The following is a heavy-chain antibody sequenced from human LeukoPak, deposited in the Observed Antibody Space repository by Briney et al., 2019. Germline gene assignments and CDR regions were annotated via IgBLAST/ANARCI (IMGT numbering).Heavy chain of an antibody. J-gene: IGHJ4*02. CDR3: ARARGDYSSSSAIDY. Sequence: PSETPSLTCNISGGSINSSTYYWGWIRQPPGKGLEWIGSIYYTGSTYYNPSLRSRVTLSVDTPKNQFSLKMRSATATDTAVYYCARARGDYSSSSAIDYWGQGTLVTVSS. V-gene: IGHV4-39*07. D-gene: IGHD6-6*01. CDR1: GGSINSSTYY. CDR2: IYYTGST.